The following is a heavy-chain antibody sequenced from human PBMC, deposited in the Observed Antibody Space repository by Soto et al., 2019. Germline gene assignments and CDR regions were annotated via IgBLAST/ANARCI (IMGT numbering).Heavy chain of an antibody. CDR3: ARCLRGDHVDS. Sequence: QVHLLQSGSEVKNPVSPVKVSCRASGDTFSNSAFSWVRQAPGQGLEWMGGIIPIFGTTSYAEKLQGRVILTADESTTTVYMELMSLRSEDTALYCCARCLRGDHVDSWGQGTEVPLSS. V-gene: IGHV1-69*01. CDR2: IIPIFGTT. J-gene: IGHJ4*02. CDR1: GDTFSNSA. D-gene: IGHD4-17*01.